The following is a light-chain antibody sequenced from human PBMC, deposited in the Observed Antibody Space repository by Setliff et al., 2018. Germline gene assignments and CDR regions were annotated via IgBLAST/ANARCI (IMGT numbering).Light chain of an antibody. V-gene: IGLV2-14*01. CDR1: SSDVGGYNY. Sequence: QSALTQPASVSGSPGQSITISCTGTSSDVGGYNYVSWYQQHAGKAPKLMIYEVTNRPPGVSDRFSGSKSGNTASLTISGPQAEDEADYYCSSYTTSTTRVFGGGTKVTVL. CDR3: SSYTTSTTRV. J-gene: IGLJ2*01. CDR2: EVT.